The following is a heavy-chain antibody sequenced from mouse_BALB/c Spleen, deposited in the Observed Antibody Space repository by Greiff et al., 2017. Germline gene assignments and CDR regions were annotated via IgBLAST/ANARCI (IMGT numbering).Heavy chain of an antibody. J-gene: IGHJ4*01. D-gene: IGHD2-14*01. CDR2: ISSGGST. CDR1: GFTFSSYA. CDR3: ARGRDRYLYAMDY. V-gene: IGHV5-6-5*01. Sequence: EVKLVESGGGLVKPGGSLKLSCAASGFTFSSYAMSWVRQTPEKRLEWVASISSGGSTYYPDSVKGRFTISRDNARNILYLQMSSLRSEDTAMYYCARGRDRYLYAMDYWGQGTSVTVSS.